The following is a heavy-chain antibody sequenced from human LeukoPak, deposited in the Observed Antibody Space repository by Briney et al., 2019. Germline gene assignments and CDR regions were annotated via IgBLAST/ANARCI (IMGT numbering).Heavy chain of an antibody. Sequence: GGSLRLSCVVSGFTVSSNYMSWVRQAPGKGLEWVSVLYSGGNTYHADSVKGRFTISRDNSKNTLYLQMNSLRAEDTTVYYCAREGASSSFGYWGQGTLVTVSS. J-gene: IGHJ4*02. CDR3: AREGASSSFGY. D-gene: IGHD6-13*01. CDR2: LYSGGNT. CDR1: GFTVSSNY. V-gene: IGHV3-53*01.